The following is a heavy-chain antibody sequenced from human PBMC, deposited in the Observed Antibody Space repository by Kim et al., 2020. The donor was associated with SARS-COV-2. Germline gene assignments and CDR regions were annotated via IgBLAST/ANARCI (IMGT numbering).Heavy chain of an antibody. Sequence: ASVKVSCKASGYTFTGYYMHWVRQAPGQGLEWMGWINPNSGGTNYAQKFQGRVTMTRDTSISTAYMELSRLRSDDTAVYYCASQLRITMIVVGHYAFDIWGRGTRVP. J-gene: IGHJ3*02. D-gene: IGHD3-22*01. CDR3: ASQLRITMIVVGHYAFDI. CDR2: INPNSGGT. CDR1: GYTFTGYY. V-gene: IGHV1-2*02.